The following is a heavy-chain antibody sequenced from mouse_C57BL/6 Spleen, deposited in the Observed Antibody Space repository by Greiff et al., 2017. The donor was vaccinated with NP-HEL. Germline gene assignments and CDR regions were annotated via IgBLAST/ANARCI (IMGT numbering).Heavy chain of an antibody. Sequence: QVQLKQSGAELVKPGASVKMSCKASGYTFTSYWITWVKQRPGQGLEWIGDIYPGSGSTNYNEKFKSKATLTVDTSSSTAYMQLSSLTSEDSAVYYCARSDYDYDPAWFAYWGQGTLVTVSA. V-gene: IGHV1-55*01. CDR1: GYTFTSYW. CDR2: IYPGSGST. D-gene: IGHD2-4*01. CDR3: ARSDYDYDPAWFAY. J-gene: IGHJ3*01.